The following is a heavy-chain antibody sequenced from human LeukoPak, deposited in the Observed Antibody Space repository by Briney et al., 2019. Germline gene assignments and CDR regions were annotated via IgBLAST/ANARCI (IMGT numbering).Heavy chain of an antibody. CDR1: GFTFGTYV. CDR3: ARTVGVNFFDY. Sequence: GGSLRLSCAASGFTFGTYVMSWVRRAPGKGPEWVSSISGSGVSTFYADSVKGRFTISRDNSKNTLYLQMHSLRGEDTAMYYCARTVGVNFFDYWGQGTLVTVSS. V-gene: IGHV3-23*01. D-gene: IGHD1-14*01. J-gene: IGHJ4*02. CDR2: ISGSGVST.